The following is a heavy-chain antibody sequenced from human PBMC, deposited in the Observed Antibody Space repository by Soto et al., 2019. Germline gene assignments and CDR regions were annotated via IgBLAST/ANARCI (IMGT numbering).Heavy chain of an antibody. V-gene: IGHV3-21*01. D-gene: IGHD6-19*01. CDR3: AREIAVADRNWFDP. CDR2: ISSSSSYI. J-gene: IGHJ5*02. CDR1: GFTFSSYS. Sequence: GGSLSLSCTASGFTFSSYSMNWVRQAPGKGLEWVSSISSSSSYIYYADSVKGRFTISRDNAKNSLYLQMNSLRAGDTAVYYCAREIAVADRNWFDPWGQGTLVTVSS.